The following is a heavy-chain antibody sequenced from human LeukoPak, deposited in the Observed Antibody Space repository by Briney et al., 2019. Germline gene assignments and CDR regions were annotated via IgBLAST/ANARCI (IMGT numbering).Heavy chain of an antibody. CDR2: VKSKTDGGTT. J-gene: IGHJ3*02. Sequence: GGTLRLSCAASGFTFSNAWMSWVRQPPGKGLEWVGHVKSKTDGGTTDDAAPVKGRFTISRDDSKNTLYLQMNSLKTEDTAVYYCTTGAGGSDDAFDIWGQGTMVTVSS. CDR1: GFTFSNAW. D-gene: IGHD3-10*01. CDR3: TTGAGGSDDAFDI. V-gene: IGHV3-15*01.